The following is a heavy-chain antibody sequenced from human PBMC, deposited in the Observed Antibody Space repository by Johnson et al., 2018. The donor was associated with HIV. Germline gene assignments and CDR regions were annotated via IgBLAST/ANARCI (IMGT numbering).Heavy chain of an antibody. CDR2: IRYDGSNK. Sequence: QVQLVESGGGVVQPGGSLRLSCAASGFTFSSYGMHWVRQAPGKGLEWVAFIRYDGSNKYYADSVKGRFTISRDNSKNTLYLQMNSLRDEDTAVYYCAKDWARIAAAQFDIWGQGTMVTVSS. V-gene: IGHV3-30*02. CDR1: GFTFSSYG. J-gene: IGHJ3*02. D-gene: IGHD6-13*01. CDR3: AKDWARIAAAQFDI.